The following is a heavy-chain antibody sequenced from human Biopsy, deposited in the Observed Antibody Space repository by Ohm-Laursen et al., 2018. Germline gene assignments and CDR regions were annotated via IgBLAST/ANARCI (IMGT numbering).Heavy chain of an antibody. Sequence: SSVKVSCKASGGPSSNYALSWVRQAPGQGLEWVGRIVPILGHLNYAQRFQGRVSITADKSTTYVYMELSRLTSGDTAVYYCAADADGYYTEFDYWGPGTLVTVSS. CDR2: IVPILGHL. J-gene: IGHJ4*02. D-gene: IGHD3-3*01. CDR3: AADADGYYTEFDY. CDR1: GGPSSNYA. V-gene: IGHV1-69*04.